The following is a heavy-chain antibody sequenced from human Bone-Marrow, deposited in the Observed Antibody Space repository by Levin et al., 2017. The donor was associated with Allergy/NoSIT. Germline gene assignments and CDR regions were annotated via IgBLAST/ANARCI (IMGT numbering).Heavy chain of an antibody. D-gene: IGHD3-3*01. Sequence: PGGSLRLSCAASGFTFSNVWMSWVRQTPEKGLEWVGRIKSKADGGTIDYAAPVRGRFTISRDDSRSTLYLQMNSLEIEDTGVYYCTTVRGLVYGRGYYYYMDDWGKGTTVTVAS. CDR1: GFTFSNVW. CDR3: TTVRGLVYGRGYYYYMDD. CDR2: IKSKADGGTI. J-gene: IGHJ6*03. V-gene: IGHV3-15*01.